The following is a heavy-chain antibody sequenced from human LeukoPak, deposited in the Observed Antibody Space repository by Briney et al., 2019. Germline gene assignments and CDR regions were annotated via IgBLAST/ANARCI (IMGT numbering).Heavy chain of an antibody. J-gene: IGHJ6*02. Sequence: PSETLSRTCAVYGGSFSGYYWSWIRQPPGKGLEWIGEINHSGSTNYNPSLKSRVTISVDTSKNQFSLKLSSVTAADTAVYYCASKDGYCSSTSCLTYYYGMDVWGQGTTVTVSS. V-gene: IGHV4-34*01. CDR3: ASKDGYCSSTSCLTYYYGMDV. CDR1: GGSFSGYY. CDR2: INHSGST. D-gene: IGHD2-2*01.